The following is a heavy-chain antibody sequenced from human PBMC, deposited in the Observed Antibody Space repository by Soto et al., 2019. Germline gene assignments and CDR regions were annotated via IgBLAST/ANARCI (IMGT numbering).Heavy chain of an antibody. CDR2: ISGGGGT. D-gene: IGHD6-19*01. J-gene: IGHJ4*02. CDR3: IRASGVAGTGEYF. Sequence: EVQLVESGGGLVQPGGSLRLSCAASGFDFSTYWMHWVRQAPGKGLVWVSRISGGGGTTYADSVEGRFTISRDNANKIVYLQMNSLTEGDTAMYYCIRASGVAGTGEYFWGQGTLVTVSS. CDR1: GFDFSTYW. V-gene: IGHV3-74*02.